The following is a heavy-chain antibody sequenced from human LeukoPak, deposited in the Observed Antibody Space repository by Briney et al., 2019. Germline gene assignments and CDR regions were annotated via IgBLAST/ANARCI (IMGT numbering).Heavy chain of an antibody. CDR1: GGSFSGYY. CDR2: INHSGSI. J-gene: IGHJ5*02. V-gene: IGHV4-34*01. Sequence: SETLSLTCAVYGGSFSGYYWSWIRQPPGKGLEWIGEINHSGSINYNPSLKSRVTISVDTSKNQFSLKLSSVTAADTAVYYCAKLDYGGNLDWFDPWGQGTLVTVSS. D-gene: IGHD4-23*01. CDR3: AKLDYGGNLDWFDP.